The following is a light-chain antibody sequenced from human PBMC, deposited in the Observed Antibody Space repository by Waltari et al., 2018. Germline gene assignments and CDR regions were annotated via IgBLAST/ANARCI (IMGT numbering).Light chain of an antibody. V-gene: IGLV7-46*01. Sequence: QAVVTQETSLTVSPGGTVTLTCGSSTGTVTSSHCPYWLQQKPGQAPTTLIYEISNKQSWTPARFSGSLLGGKAALTLSGAQPEDEADYYCLLHYSGFWVFGGGTKLTVL. CDR1: TGTVTSSHC. J-gene: IGLJ3*02. CDR2: EIS. CDR3: LLHYSGFWV.